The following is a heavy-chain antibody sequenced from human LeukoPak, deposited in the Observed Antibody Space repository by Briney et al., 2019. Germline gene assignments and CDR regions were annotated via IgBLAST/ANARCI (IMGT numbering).Heavy chain of an antibody. D-gene: IGHD5-24*01. J-gene: IGHJ4*02. Sequence: PGGSLRLSCAASGFTFSNYGMNWVRQAPGKGLEWVSGIIPSGHTTYYADSVRGRFTISRDNSRNTVYLQMNSLRAEDTAVYYCAKDDRWLQFCCWGQGTLVTVSA. V-gene: IGHV3-23*01. CDR3: AKDDRWLQFCC. CDR1: GFTFSNYG. CDR2: IIPSGHTT.